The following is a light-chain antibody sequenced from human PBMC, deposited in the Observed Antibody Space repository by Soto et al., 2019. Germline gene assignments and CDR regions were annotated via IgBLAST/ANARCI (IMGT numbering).Light chain of an antibody. CDR3: QQYNNWPLLLT. CDR2: GAS. J-gene: IGKJ4*01. Sequence: DIVMTQSPATLSVSPGERATLSCRASQSVSSNLAWYQQKPGQAPRLLIYGASTRATGIPARFSGSGSGTEFTLTISSLQSEDFAVYYCQQYNNWPLLLTFGGGTKVDIK. CDR1: QSVSSN. V-gene: IGKV3-15*01.